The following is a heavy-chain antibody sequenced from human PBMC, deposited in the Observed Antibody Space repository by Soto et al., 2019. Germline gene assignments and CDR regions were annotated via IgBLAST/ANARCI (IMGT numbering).Heavy chain of an antibody. J-gene: IGHJ1*01. V-gene: IGHV1-3*01. CDR2: INAGNGNT. CDR3: ARSLEYYDSSGYSSAEYFQH. CDR1: GYTFTSYA. Sequence: QVQLVQSGAEVKKPGASVKVSCKASGYTFTSYAMHWVRQAPGQRLEWMGWINAGNGNTKYSQKFQGRVTITRDTSASTAYMELSSRRSEDTAVYYCARSLEYYDSSGYSSAEYFQHWGQGTLVTVSS. D-gene: IGHD3-22*01.